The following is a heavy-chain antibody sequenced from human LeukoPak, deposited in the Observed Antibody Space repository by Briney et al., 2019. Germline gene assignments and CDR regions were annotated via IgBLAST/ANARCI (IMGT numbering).Heavy chain of an antibody. CDR1: GFIFNSYW. Sequence: GGSLRLSCAASGFIFNSYWMTWVRQAPGKGLEWVSSIGSSSSYIYYADSVKGRFTISRDNAKNSLYLQMNSLRAEDTAVYYCARAAIDYGGNSDYFDYWGQGTLVTVSS. CDR3: ARAAIDYGGNSDYFDY. J-gene: IGHJ4*02. CDR2: IGSSSSYI. D-gene: IGHD4-23*01. V-gene: IGHV3-21*01.